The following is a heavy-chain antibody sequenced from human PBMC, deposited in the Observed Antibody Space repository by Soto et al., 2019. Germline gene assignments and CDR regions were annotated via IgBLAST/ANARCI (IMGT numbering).Heavy chain of an antibody. V-gene: IGHV3-53*01. CDR1: GFTVSSNY. CDR3: ARDLVESGYPEYFQH. D-gene: IGHD3-22*01. CDR2: IYSGGST. J-gene: IGHJ1*01. Sequence: EVQLVESGGGLIQPGGSLRLSCAASGFTVSSNYMSWVRQAPGKGLEWVSVIYSGGSTYYADSVKGRFTISRDNSKNPLSLQMNSLRAEDTAVYYCARDLVESGYPEYFQHWGQGTLVTVSS.